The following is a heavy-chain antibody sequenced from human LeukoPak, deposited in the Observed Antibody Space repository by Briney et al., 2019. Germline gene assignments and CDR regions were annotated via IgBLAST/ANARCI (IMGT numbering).Heavy chain of an antibody. J-gene: IGHJ4*02. V-gene: IGHV3-30*18. CDR1: GFTFSSYG. CDR3: AKDAVRGVMRYCFDY. D-gene: IGHD3-10*01. CDR2: ISYDGSNK. Sequence: GRSLRLSCAASGFTFSSYGMHWVRQAPGKGREWVAVISYDGSNKYYADSVKGRFTISRDNSKNTLYLQMNSLRAEDTAVYYCAKDAVRGVMRYCFDYWGQGTLVTVSS.